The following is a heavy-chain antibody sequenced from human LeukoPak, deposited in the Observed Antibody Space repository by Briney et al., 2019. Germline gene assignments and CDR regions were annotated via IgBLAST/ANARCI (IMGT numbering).Heavy chain of an antibody. V-gene: IGHV1-18*01. CDR1: GYTFTSYG. D-gene: IGHD3-10*01. CDR3: ARGRDYYGSGSYRHYYYYMDV. Sequence: GASVKVSCKASGYTFTSYGISWVRQAPGQGLEWMGWISAYKGNTNYAQKLQGRVTMTTDTSTSTAYMELRSLRSDDTAVYYCARGRDYYGSGSYRHYYYYMDVWGKGTTVTVSS. J-gene: IGHJ6*03. CDR2: ISAYKGNT.